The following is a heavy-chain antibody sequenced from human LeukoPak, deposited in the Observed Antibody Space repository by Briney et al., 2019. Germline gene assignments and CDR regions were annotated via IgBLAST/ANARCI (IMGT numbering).Heavy chain of an antibody. V-gene: IGHV3-9*01. CDR1: GFTFGDYA. J-gene: IGHJ3*01. Sequence: PGASLRLSCAGSGFTFGDYAIRWVRQAPGKGLEWVCGINWRSDFIAYADSVRDRFIITRDNARNTVYLQMSRLGPDDTAFYYCAKDLARPTAPRVYALDSWGQGTVVTVSS. CDR2: INWRSDFI. CDR3: AKDLARPTAPRVYALDS. D-gene: IGHD3-16*01.